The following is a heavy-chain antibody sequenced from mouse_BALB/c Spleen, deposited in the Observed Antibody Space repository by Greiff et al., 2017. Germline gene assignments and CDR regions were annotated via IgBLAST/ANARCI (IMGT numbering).Heavy chain of an antibody. CDR2: INSNGGST. D-gene: IGHD2-4*01. CDR1: GFTFSSYG. CDR3: AREIRWYFDV. Sequence: DVKLVESGGGLVQPGGSLKLSCAASGFTFSSYGMSWVRQTPDKRLELVATINSNGGSTYYPDSVKGRFTISRDNAKNTLYLQMTSLRSEDTAMYYCAREIRWYFDVWGAGTTVTVSS. V-gene: IGHV5-6-3*01. J-gene: IGHJ1*01.